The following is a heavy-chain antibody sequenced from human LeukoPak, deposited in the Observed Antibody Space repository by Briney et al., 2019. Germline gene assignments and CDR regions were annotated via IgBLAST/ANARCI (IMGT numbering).Heavy chain of an antibody. J-gene: IGHJ3*02. Sequence: GASVKVSCKASGGTFSSYAISWVRQAPGQGLEWMGGIIPIFGTANYAQKFQGRVTITADESTSTAYMELSSLRSEDTAVYYCARDQADCSSTSCYAFDIWGQGTMVTVSS. D-gene: IGHD2-2*01. CDR1: GGTFSSYA. CDR3: ARDQADCSSTSCYAFDI. V-gene: IGHV1-69*13. CDR2: IIPIFGTA.